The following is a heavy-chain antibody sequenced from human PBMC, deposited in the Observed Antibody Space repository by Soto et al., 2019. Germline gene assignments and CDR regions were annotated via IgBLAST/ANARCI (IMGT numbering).Heavy chain of an antibody. CDR2: VSGNNGAS. Sequence: AAVKVSCKASGYTSADFGISWVRQAPGQGLEWMGWVSGNNGASNPAPKVQGRITMTLDTSTGVSYMALRSLRSDDTAIYYCVRDQKYFRVNGNWFDSWGQGTLVTVSS. CDR3: VRDQKYFRVNGNWFDS. V-gene: IGHV1-18*04. CDR1: GYTSADFG. J-gene: IGHJ5*01. D-gene: IGHD2-2*01.